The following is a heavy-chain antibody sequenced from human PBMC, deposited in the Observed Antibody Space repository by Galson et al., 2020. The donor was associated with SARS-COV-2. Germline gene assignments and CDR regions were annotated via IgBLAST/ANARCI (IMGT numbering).Heavy chain of an antibody. CDR1: GFTFDDFA. J-gene: IGHJ4*02. V-gene: IGHV3-43D*04. CDR2: ISWDGDTT. Sequence: SCAASGFTFDDFAMHWVHQAPGKGLEWVALISWDGDTTKYADSVKGRFIIPRDNRKSSLYLQMKSLRPDDTAFYYCAKVAGGYSASWYGHFDCWGQGTLVSVSS. CDR3: AKVAGGYSASWYGHFDC. D-gene: IGHD6-13*01.